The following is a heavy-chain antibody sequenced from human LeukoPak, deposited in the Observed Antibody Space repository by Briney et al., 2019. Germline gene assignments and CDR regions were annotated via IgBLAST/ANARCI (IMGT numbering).Heavy chain of an antibody. V-gene: IGHV1-2*02. CDR1: GYTFTGYY. D-gene: IGHD1-26*01. CDR2: INPNSGGT. J-gene: IGHJ4*02. Sequence: ASVKVSCKASGYTFTGYYMNWVRQAPGPGLEWMGWINPNSGGTNYAQKFQGRVTMTRDTSISTAYMELSGLRSDDAAVYYCARETGATIDYWGQGTLVTVSS. CDR3: ARETGATIDY.